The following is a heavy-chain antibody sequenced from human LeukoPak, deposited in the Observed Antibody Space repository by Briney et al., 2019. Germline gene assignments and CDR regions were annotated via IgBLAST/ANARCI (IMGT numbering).Heavy chain of an antibody. J-gene: IGHJ4*02. D-gene: IGHD2-2*02. Sequence: GGSLRLSCAASGFTVSSNYMSWVRQAPGKGLEWVSVIYSGGGTYYADSVKGRFTISRDNSKNTLYLQMNSLRAEDTAVYYCARAGYCSSTSCYTGVNYFDYWGQGTLVTVSS. V-gene: IGHV3-53*01. CDR2: IYSGGGT. CDR3: ARAGYCSSTSCYTGVNYFDY. CDR1: GFTVSSNY.